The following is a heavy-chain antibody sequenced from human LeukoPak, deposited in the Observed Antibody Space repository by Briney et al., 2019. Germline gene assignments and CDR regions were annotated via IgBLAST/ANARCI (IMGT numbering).Heavy chain of an antibody. Sequence: PSETLSLTCTVSGVSRSSDYWGWIRQPPGKGLEWIGYVSYGGNTNSNPSLKSRVTISVDTSKNQFSLKLSSVTAADTAVYYCARGLQWDLQAFDIWGQGTMVTVSS. CDR2: VSYGGNT. V-gene: IGHV4-59*01. D-gene: IGHD1-26*01. J-gene: IGHJ3*02. CDR1: GVSRSSDY. CDR3: ARGLQWDLQAFDI.